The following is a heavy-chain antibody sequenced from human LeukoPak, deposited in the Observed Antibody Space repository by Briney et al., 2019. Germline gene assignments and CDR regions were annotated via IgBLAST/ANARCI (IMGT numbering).Heavy chain of an antibody. D-gene: IGHD3-22*01. Sequence: ASVKVSCKASGYTFTGYYMHWVRQAPGQGLEWMGWINPNSGGTNYAQKFQGRVTMTRDTSISTAYMELSRLRSDDTAVYYCASWEEYYYDNTHAFDIWGQGTMVTVSS. CDR2: INPNSGGT. V-gene: IGHV1-2*02. CDR1: GYTFTGYY. J-gene: IGHJ3*02. CDR3: ASWEEYYYDNTHAFDI.